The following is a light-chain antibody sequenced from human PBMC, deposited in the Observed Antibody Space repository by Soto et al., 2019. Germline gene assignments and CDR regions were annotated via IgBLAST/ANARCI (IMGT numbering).Light chain of an antibody. CDR1: SSNVGSYKL. CDR2: EVN. V-gene: IGLV2-14*02. Sequence: QSALTQPASVSGSPGQSITISCTGTSSNVGSYKLVSWYQQHPGKAPKLMIFEVNKRPSGVSNRFSGSKSGNTASLTISGLQAEDEADYYCSSYTTSSTLGVLFGGGTKLTVL. J-gene: IGLJ2*01. CDR3: SSYTTSSTLGVL.